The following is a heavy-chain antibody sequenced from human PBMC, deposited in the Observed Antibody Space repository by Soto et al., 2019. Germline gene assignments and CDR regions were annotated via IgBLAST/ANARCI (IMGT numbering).Heavy chain of an antibody. Sequence: SETLSLTCTAPGGSITSSYWSWIRRPPGKGLEWIAYIYDTGISGYTPSTSYNPSLKSRVTMSVDTSKSQFSLKLTSVTAADTAVYYCARGEDAFFYYGLDVWGQGITVTVSS. CDR1: GGSITSSY. J-gene: IGHJ6*02. CDR2: IYDTGISGYTPST. CDR3: ARGEDAFFYYGLDV. V-gene: IGHV4-59*01.